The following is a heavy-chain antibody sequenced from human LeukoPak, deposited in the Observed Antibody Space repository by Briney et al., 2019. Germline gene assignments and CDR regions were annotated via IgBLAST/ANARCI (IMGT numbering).Heavy chain of an antibody. CDR1: GYTFTSYD. Sequence: GASVKVSCKASGYTFTSYDINWVRQATGQGLEWMGWMNPNSGNTGYAQKFQGRVTITRNTSISTAYMELSSLRSEDTAVYYCARGQSSWSSFDYWGQGTLVTVSS. D-gene: IGHD6-13*01. CDR3: ARGQSSWSSFDY. CDR2: MNPNSGNT. V-gene: IGHV1-8*03. J-gene: IGHJ4*02.